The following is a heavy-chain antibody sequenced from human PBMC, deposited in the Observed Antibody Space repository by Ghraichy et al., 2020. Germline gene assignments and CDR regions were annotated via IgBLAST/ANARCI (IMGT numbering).Heavy chain of an antibody. V-gene: IGHV3-21*01. J-gene: IGHJ3*02. D-gene: IGHD2-8*01. CDR3: ARSVNVLDAFDI. Sequence: GGSLRLSCAASGFTFSSYSMNWVRQAPGKGLEWVSSISSSSSYIYYADSVKGRFTISRDNAKNSLYLQMNSLRAEDTAVYYCARSVNVLDAFDIWGQGTMVTVSS. CDR2: ISSSSSYI. CDR1: GFTFSSYS.